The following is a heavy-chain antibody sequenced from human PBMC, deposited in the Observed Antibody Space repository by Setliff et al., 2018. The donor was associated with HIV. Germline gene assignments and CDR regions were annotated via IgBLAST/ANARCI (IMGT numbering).Heavy chain of an antibody. V-gene: IGHV4-39*01. CDR3: ARLTTVTNYYYYYMDV. J-gene: IGHJ6*03. D-gene: IGHD4-4*01. CDR2: IYYSGST. CDR1: GGSISSSSYY. Sequence: KTSETLSLTCTVSGGSISSSSYYWGWIRQPPGKGLEWIGSIYYSGSTYYNPSLKSRVTISVGTSKNQFSLKLSSVTAADTAVYYCARLTTVTNYYYYYMDVWGKGTTVTVSS.